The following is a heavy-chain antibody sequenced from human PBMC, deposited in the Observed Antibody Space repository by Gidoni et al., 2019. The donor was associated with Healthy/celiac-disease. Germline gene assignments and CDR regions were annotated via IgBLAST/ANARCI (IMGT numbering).Heavy chain of an antibody. CDR1: GFPFSSYS. CDR3: ARDGGPYYYGMDV. CDR2: ISSSSGYI. Sequence: EVQLVESGGGLVKPGGSLRLSCAASGFPFSSYSMNWVRQAPGKGLEWVSSISSSSGYIYYADSVKGRFTISRDNAKNSLYLQMNSLRAEDTAVYYCARDGGPYYYGMDVWAKGPRSPSP. V-gene: IGHV3-21*01. D-gene: IGHD3-10*01. J-gene: IGHJ6*02.